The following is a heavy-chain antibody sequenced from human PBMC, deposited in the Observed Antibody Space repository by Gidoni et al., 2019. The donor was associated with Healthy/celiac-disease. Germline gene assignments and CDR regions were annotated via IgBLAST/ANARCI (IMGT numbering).Heavy chain of an antibody. J-gene: IGHJ4*02. D-gene: IGHD2-8*01. CDR3: ARLEDLYECDY. CDR2: IYPGDSDT. Sequence: EVQLVQSGAAVKKHGESLTLSCNGSGYSFTSYWSGWVRQMPGKGLEWKGIIYPGDSDTRYSPSIQGQVTISDDKSISTAYLQWSSLKAADTAMYYWARLEDLYECDYWGQGTLVTVSS. CDR1: GYSFTSYW. V-gene: IGHV5-51*01.